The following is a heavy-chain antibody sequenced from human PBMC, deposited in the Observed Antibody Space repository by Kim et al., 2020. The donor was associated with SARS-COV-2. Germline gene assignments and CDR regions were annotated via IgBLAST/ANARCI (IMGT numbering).Heavy chain of an antibody. CDR2: IYYSGST. V-gene: IGHV4-39*01. Sequence: SETLSLTCTVSGGSISSSSYYWGWIRQPPGKGLEWIGIIYYSGSTYYNPALKSRVTISVDTSKNQFSLKLTSVTAADTAGYYCAMGDNSGYSDYWGQGTLATVFS. J-gene: IGHJ4*01. D-gene: IGHD3-22*01. CDR3: AMGDNSGYSDY. CDR1: GGSISSSSYY.